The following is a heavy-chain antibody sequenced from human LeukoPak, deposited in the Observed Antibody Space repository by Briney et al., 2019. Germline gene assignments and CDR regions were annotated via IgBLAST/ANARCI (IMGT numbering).Heavy chain of an antibody. D-gene: IGHD3-10*01. V-gene: IGHV3-15*01. Sequence: GGSLRLSCGVSEFPFSKAWMSWVRQAPGKGLEWVGRIKSKTDGGTTVYAAPVKGRFTISRDDSKNTLYLQMNSLKTEDTAVYYCTSVGFGPYYFDNWGQGTLVTVSS. J-gene: IGHJ4*02. CDR3: TSVGFGPYYFDN. CDR1: EFPFSKAW. CDR2: IKSKTDGGTT.